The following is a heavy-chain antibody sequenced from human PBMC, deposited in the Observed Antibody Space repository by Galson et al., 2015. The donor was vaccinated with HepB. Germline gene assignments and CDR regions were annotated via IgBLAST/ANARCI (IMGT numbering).Heavy chain of an antibody. D-gene: IGHD2-15*01. CDR1: GLTFSSYG. CDR2: IWYDGSNR. Sequence: SLRLSCAASGLTFSSYGMHWVRQAPGKGLEWVAVIWYDGSNRYYADSVRGRFTISRDNSKNTLYLQMNSLRAEDTALYYCARGGLMGGYCSGGSCSFDPWGQGTLVTVSS. V-gene: IGHV3-33*01. CDR3: ARGGLMGGYCSGGSCSFDP. J-gene: IGHJ5*02.